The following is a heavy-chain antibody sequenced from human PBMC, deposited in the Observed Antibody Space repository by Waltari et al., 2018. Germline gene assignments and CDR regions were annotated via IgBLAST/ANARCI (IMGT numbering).Heavy chain of an antibody. CDR3: ARGDYSNHNHDLLPGANYYYYYMDV. Sequence: QVQLQESGPGLVKPSETLSLTCTVSGGSISSYYWSWIRQPPGKGLEWIGYIYYSGSTNYNPALKSRVTISVDTSKNQFSLKLSSVTAADTAVYYCARGDYSNHNHDLLPGANYYYYYMDVWGKGTTVTVSS. J-gene: IGHJ6*03. CDR1: GGSISSYY. D-gene: IGHD4-4*01. V-gene: IGHV4-59*01. CDR2: IYYSGST.